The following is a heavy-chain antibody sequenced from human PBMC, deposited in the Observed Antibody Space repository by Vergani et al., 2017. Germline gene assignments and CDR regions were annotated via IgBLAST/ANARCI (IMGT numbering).Heavy chain of an antibody. V-gene: IGHV3-30*03. CDR1: GFTFSDYY. CDR3: ASKGDSGAFDI. J-gene: IGHJ3*02. Sequence: QVQLVESGGGLVKPGGSLRLSCAASGFTFSDYYMSWIRQAPGKGLEWVAVISYDGSNKYYADSVKGRFTISRDNSKNTLYLQMNSLRAEDTAVYYCASKGDSGAFDIWGQGTMVTVSS. CDR2: ISYDGSNK. D-gene: IGHD2-21*02.